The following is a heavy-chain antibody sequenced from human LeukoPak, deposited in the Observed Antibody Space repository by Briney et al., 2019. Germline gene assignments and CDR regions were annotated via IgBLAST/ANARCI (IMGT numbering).Heavy chain of an antibody. CDR1: GYTFTGYY. CDR3: AREGIAARRGGANWFDP. CDR2: INPNSGGT. J-gene: IGHJ5*02. Sequence: ASVKVSCKASGYTFTGYYMHWVRQAPGQGLEWMGWINPNSGGTNYAQKFQGWVTMTRDTSISTAYMELSRLRSDDTAVYYCAREGIAARRGGANWFDPWGQGTLVTVSS. V-gene: IGHV1-2*04. D-gene: IGHD6-6*01.